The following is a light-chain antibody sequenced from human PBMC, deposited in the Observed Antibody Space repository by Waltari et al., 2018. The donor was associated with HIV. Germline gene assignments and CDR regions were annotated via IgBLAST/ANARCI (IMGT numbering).Light chain of an antibody. Sequence: ESVLTQSTDTLSLSPGERATLSCRASKSVSSNYLGWYQQRPGQAPRLLIYAATNRAAGIPARVSGSGPVTHFPLTVSRLEPEDSAVYYCQQYGDSHRTFGPGTKVDIK. CDR3: QQYGDSHRT. CDR1: KSVSSNY. V-gene: IGKV3-20*01. CDR2: AAT. J-gene: IGKJ1*01.